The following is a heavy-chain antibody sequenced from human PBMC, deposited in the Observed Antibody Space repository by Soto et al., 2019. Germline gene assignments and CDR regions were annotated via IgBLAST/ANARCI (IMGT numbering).Heavy chain of an antibody. Sequence: PGGSLRLSCTASGFSLSPYSMNWVRQAPGKGLEWVSYISGSSSTIYYADSVEGRFTISRDNAKDSLYLQMNSLRDEDTAVYYCARDPTYYDLWSGCNIDEKTSLDVWGQGTTVTVSS. CDR1: GFSLSPYS. CDR2: ISGSSSTI. D-gene: IGHD3-3*01. V-gene: IGHV3-48*02. CDR3: ARDPTYYDLWSGCNIDEKTSLDV. J-gene: IGHJ6*02.